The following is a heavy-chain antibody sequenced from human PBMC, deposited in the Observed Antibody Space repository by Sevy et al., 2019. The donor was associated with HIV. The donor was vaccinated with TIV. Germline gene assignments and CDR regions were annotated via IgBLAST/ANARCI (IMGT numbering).Heavy chain of an antibody. D-gene: IGHD6-13*01. V-gene: IGHV3-72*01. J-gene: IGHJ4*02. CDR2: TRNKADGYTT. Sequence: GGSLRLSCVASGFTFSDHYMEWVRQAPGKGLEGVGRTRNKADGYTTEYAASVKGRLTISRDESKNSLYVQMNSLKAEDTAVYYCATHAGIAAAGRVFDYWGQGTLVTVSS. CDR1: GFTFSDHY. CDR3: ATHAGIAAAGRVFDY.